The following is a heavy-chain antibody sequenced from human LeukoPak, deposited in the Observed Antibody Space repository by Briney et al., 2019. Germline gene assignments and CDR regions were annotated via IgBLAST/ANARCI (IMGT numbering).Heavy chain of an antibody. Sequence: GGSLRLSCAASGFTFSDYYMSWIRQAPGKGLEWVSAISGSGGSTYYADSVKGRFTISRDNSKNTLYLQMNSLRAEGTAVYYCAKARRLIAAAGSYYFDYWGQGTLVTVSS. D-gene: IGHD6-13*01. J-gene: IGHJ4*02. CDR3: AKARRLIAAAGSYYFDY. CDR2: ISGSGGST. CDR1: GFTFSDYY. V-gene: IGHV3-23*01.